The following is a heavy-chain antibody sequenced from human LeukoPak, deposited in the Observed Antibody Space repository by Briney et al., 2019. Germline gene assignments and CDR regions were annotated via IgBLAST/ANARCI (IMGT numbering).Heavy chain of an antibody. CDR2: ISGSGGST. D-gene: IGHD3-3*01. V-gene: IGHV3-23*01. J-gene: IGHJ4*02. CDR1: GFSFSTYA. Sequence: GGSLRLSCAASGFSFSTYAMSWVRQAPGKGLEWVSAISGSGGSTYYADSVKGRFTISRDNSKNTLYLQMNSLRAEDTAVYYCAKGKVRFLEWLLYYWGQGTLVTVSS. CDR3: AKGKVRFLEWLLYY.